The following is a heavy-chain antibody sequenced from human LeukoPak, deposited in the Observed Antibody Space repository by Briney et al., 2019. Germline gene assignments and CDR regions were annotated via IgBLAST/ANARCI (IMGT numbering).Heavy chain of an antibody. Sequence: PSETLSLTCTVSGGSISSYYWNWIRQPPGKGLEWIGYIYYSGSTSYNPSLKSRVTISVDTSKNQFSLKLSSVTAADTAVYYCARGLTGEAGYWGQGTLVTVSS. CDR3: ARGLTGEAGY. V-gene: IGHV4-59*01. J-gene: IGHJ4*02. CDR2: IYYSGST. CDR1: GGSISSYY.